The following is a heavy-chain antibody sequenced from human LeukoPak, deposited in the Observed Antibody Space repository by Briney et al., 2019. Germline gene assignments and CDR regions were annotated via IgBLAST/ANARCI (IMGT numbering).Heavy chain of an antibody. CDR2: MNPNSGNT. V-gene: IGHV1-8*02. J-gene: IGHJ4*02. CDR1: GYTFTGYY. Sequence: ASVKVSCKASGYTFTGYYMHWVRQAPGQGLEWMGWMNPNSGNTGYAQKFQGRVTMTRNTSISTAYMELRSLRSEDTAVYYCARGPLYSSSVSWGQGTLVTVSS. D-gene: IGHD6-13*01. CDR3: ARGPLYSSSVS.